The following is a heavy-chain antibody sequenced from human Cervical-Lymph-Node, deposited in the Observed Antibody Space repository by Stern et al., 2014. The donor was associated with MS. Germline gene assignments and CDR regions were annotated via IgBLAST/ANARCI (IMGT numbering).Heavy chain of an antibody. D-gene: IGHD6-19*01. CDR1: GASISTGGYY. V-gene: IGHV4-31*03. CDR3: ARVVGGGWSGRYFDF. Sequence: QVQLQESGPGLVKPSQTLSLTCTVSGASISTGGYYWTWIRQHPEQGLEWIGYIYSAGSTYYSPSLRSRLTISIDTSQTLFSLRLTSVTAADTAFYYCARVVGGGWSGRYFDFWGRGTRVTVSS. CDR2: IYSAGST. J-gene: IGHJ4*02.